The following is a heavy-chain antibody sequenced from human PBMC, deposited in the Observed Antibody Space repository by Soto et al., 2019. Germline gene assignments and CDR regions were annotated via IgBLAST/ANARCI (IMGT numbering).Heavy chain of an antibody. CDR1: GFTFSGYA. CDR3: AKVKAVTYEKYHFDY. D-gene: IGHD2-2*01. V-gene: IGHV3-23*01. Sequence: EVQLLESGGGLVQPGGSLRLSCAASGFTFSGYAMNWVRQASGKGLEWVAGITDDGVGTYYADSVKGRFSISRDNSKNTLYLQMNGLRAEDTALYYCAKVKAVTYEKYHFDYWGQGTLVTVSS. J-gene: IGHJ4*02. CDR2: ITDDGVGT.